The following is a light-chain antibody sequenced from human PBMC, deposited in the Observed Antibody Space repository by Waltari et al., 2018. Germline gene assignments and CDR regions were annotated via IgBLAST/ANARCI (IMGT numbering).Light chain of an antibody. V-gene: IGKV1-5*03. CDR3: QQYTFSAYS. J-gene: IGKJ2*03. Sequence: DIQMTQSPSTLAASVGDTVTITCRASQTVHTWVAWYQKKPGTAPKLLIYRASSLQSGVPSRFSGSGSGTDFTLTISSLQPDDFATYHCQQYTFSAYSFGQGTKLEIK. CDR1: QTVHTW. CDR2: RAS.